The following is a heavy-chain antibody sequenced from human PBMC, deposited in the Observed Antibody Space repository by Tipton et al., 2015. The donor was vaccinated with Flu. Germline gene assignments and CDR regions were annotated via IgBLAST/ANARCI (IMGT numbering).Heavy chain of an antibody. J-gene: IGHJ4*02. Sequence: SLRLSCTTAGFTFGDYGMTWVRLAPGKGLNWVGFIRSNAYGGTREYAASVKGRFSISRDDSKSIAYLQMNSLKTEDTAVYYCTRVRASRGYYYDTSGYSYYFDCWGQGTLVTVSS. CDR2: IRSNAYGGTR. CDR1: GFTFGDYG. V-gene: IGHV3-49*04. CDR3: TRVRASRGYYYDTSGYSYYFDC. D-gene: IGHD3-22*01.